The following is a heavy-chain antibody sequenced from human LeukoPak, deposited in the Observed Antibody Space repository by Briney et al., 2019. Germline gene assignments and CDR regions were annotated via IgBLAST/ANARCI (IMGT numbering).Heavy chain of an antibody. J-gene: IGHJ3*02. D-gene: IGHD2/OR15-2a*01. CDR2: INPNSGGT. CDR1: GYIFTDYY. CDR3: ATDNISPDAFDI. V-gene: IGHV1/OR15-1*02. Sequence: ASVKVSCKASGYIFTDYYMHWVRQAPGQELGWMGRINPNSGGTNYAQKFQGRVTMTRDTSISTAYTELSSLRSEDTAVYYCATDNISPDAFDIWGQGTMVTVSS.